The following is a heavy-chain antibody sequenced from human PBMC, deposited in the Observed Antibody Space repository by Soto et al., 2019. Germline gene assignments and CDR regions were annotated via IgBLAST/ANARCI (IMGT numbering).Heavy chain of an antibody. Sequence: QVQLVQSGAEVKKPGSSVKVSCTASGGTFSSYAISWVRQAPGQGLEWMGGIIPIFGTANYAQKFQGRVTITADESTSTAYMELSSLRSEETAVYDCARVRSGWYYYYGMDVWGQGTTVTVSS. V-gene: IGHV1-69*01. D-gene: IGHD6-19*01. CDR1: GGTFSSYA. J-gene: IGHJ6*02. CDR3: ARVRSGWYYYYGMDV. CDR2: IIPIFGTA.